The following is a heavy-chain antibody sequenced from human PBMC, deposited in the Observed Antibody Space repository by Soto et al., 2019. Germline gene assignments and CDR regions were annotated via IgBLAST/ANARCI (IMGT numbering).Heavy chain of an antibody. CDR3: ARVGGGTYDSSGYYGY. D-gene: IGHD3-22*01. V-gene: IGHV4-59*01. J-gene: IGHJ4*02. Sequence: PSETLSLTCTVSGGSISSYYWSWIRQPPGKGLEWIGYIYYSGSTNYNPSLKSRVTISVDTSKNQFSMKLSSVTAAGTAVYYWARVGGGTYDSSGYYGYWGQGTLVTVS. CDR2: IYYSGST. CDR1: GGSISSYY.